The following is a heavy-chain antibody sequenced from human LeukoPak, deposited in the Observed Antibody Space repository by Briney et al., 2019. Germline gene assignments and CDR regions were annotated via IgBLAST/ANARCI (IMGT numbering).Heavy chain of an antibody. J-gene: IGHJ5*02. D-gene: IGHD3-3*01. CDR1: GDSVSSNSAA. CDR3: ARDKNYDFWSGYYTGIAGNWFDP. CDR2: TYYRSKWYN. Sequence: SQTLSLTCAISGDSVSSNSAAWNWIRQSPSRGLEWLGRTYYRSKWYNDYAVSVKSRRTINPDTSKNQFSLQLNSVTPEDTAVYYCARDKNYDFWSGYYTGIAGNWFDPWGQGTLVTVSS. V-gene: IGHV6-1*01.